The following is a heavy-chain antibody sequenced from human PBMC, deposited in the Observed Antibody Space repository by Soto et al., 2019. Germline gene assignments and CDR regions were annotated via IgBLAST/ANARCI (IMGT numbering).Heavy chain of an antibody. J-gene: IGHJ6*03. Sequence: GGSLRLSCAASGFTFSSYAMHWVRQAPGKGLEYVSAISSNGGSTYYANSVKGRFTISRDNSKNTLYLQMGSLRAEDMAVYYCARDPLSPFSIFGVVTFHYYMDVWGKGTTVTVSS. CDR1: GFTFSSYA. V-gene: IGHV3-64*01. CDR2: ISSNGGST. CDR3: ARDPLSPFSIFGVVTFHYYMDV. D-gene: IGHD3-3*01.